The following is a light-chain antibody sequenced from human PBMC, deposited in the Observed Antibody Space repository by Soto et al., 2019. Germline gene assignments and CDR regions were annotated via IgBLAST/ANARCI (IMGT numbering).Light chain of an antibody. CDR1: SSDVGGYNF. CDR3: SSYTTSSTLV. J-gene: IGLJ2*01. CDR2: EVS. V-gene: IGLV2-14*01. Sequence: QSVLTQPASVSGSPGQSISISCTGTSSDVGGYNFVSWYQQHPGKAPKLMIYEVSARPSGISNRFSGSKSGNTASLTISRLQAEDEADYYCSSYTTSSTLVFGGGTKL.